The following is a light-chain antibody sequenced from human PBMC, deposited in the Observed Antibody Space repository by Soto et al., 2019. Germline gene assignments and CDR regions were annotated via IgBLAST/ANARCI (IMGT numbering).Light chain of an antibody. CDR2: GAS. CDR3: QQHNSWPPG. CDR1: LRVNSN. J-gene: IGKJ2*03. V-gene: IGKV3-15*01. Sequence: EIVMTQSPATLSVSPGERATLSCMARLRVNSNLAGSQQKPGHSPRLLIYGASTRVPGIPARVSGSGSGTEFTLTISSLQSEDFAIYYCQQHNSWPPGFGQGTKLEIK.